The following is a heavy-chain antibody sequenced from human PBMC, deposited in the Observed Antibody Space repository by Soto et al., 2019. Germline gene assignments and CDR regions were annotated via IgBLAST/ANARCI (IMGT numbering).Heavy chain of an antibody. J-gene: IGHJ6*02. CDR3: ARDLNIAAGDDYYGIDV. D-gene: IGHD6-13*01. CDR1: GGTFSSYA. CDR2: IIPIFGTA. V-gene: IGHV1-69*01. Sequence: QVQLVQSGAEVKKPGSSVKVSCKASGGTFSSYAISWVRQAPGQGLEWMGGIIPIFGTANYAQKFQGRVTISEDESTSTAYMELSSLRSEDTAVYYCARDLNIAAGDDYYGIDVWGQGTTVTVSS.